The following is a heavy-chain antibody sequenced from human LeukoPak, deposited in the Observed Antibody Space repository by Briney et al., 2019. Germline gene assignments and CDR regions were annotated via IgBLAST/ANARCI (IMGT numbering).Heavy chain of an antibody. D-gene: IGHD2-15*01. J-gene: IGHJ4*02. CDR3: ARHRGGYCSGGSCLYRYYFDY. CDR1: GGSIGSYY. V-gene: IGHV4-59*08. CDR2: IYYSGST. Sequence: SETLSLTCTVSGGSIGSYYWSWIRQPPGKGLEWIGYIYYSGSTNYNPSLKSRVTISVDTSKNQFSLKLSSVTAADTAVYYCARHRGGYCSGGSCLYRYYFDYWGQGTLVTVSS.